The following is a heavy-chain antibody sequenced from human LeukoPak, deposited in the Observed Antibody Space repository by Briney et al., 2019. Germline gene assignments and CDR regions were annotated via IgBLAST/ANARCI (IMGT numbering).Heavy chain of an antibody. CDR1: GGSINSSKW. Sequence: PSGTLSLTCAVSGGSINSSKWWSWVRQPPGKGLEWIGNIYYSGNTYYNPSLKSRVTISVDTSKNQFSLRLSSVTAADTAVYYCARHIQDIVVVVAASWVDYWGQGTLVTVSS. D-gene: IGHD2-15*01. V-gene: IGHV4-4*02. CDR3: ARHIQDIVVVVAASWVDY. CDR2: IYYSGNT. J-gene: IGHJ4*02.